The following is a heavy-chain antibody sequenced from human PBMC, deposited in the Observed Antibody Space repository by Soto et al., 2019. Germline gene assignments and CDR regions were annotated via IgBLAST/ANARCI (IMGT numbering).Heavy chain of an antibody. Sequence: GGSLRLSCAASGFTFSSYAMSWVRQAPGKGLEWVSAISGSGGSTYYADSVKGRFTISRHDSKNTLYLQMDSLRPEDTAVYYCARANDINAFDIWGEGTMVTVSS. CDR1: GFTFSSYA. CDR3: ARANDINAFDI. J-gene: IGHJ3*02. V-gene: IGHV3-23*01. D-gene: IGHD3-9*01. CDR2: ISGSGGST.